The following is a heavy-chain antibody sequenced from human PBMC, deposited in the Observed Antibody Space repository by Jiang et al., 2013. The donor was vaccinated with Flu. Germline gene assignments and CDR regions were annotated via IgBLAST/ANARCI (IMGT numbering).Heavy chain of an antibody. CDR1: GDSVSSNSAV. D-gene: IGHD1-1*01. J-gene: IGHJ4*02. Sequence: SLTCGISGDSVSSNSAVWNWIRQSPSRGLEWLGRTYYRSKWSNDYAVSVKSRITINSDTSKNQFSLQLNSVTPEDTAVYYCARATFSGTVISYYFDYWGQGTLVTVSS. CDR2: TYYRSKWSN. V-gene: IGHV6-1*01. CDR3: ARATFSGTVISYYFDY.